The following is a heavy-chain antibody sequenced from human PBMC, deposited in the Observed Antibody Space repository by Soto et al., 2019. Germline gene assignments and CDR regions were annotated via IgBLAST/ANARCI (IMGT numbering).Heavy chain of an antibody. V-gene: IGHV5-51*01. CDR2: IYPGDSDT. Sequence: EVQLVQSGAEVKKPGESLKISCKGSGYSFASSWIGWVRQMPGKGLEWLGIIYPGDSDTRYSPSFQSQVTISVDKSINTASLQGSSLKASDTAMYFCARHAAGNYYDSSGSQVWYFDLWGRGTLVTVSS. D-gene: IGHD3-22*01. J-gene: IGHJ2*01. CDR1: GYSFASSW. CDR3: ARHAAGNYYDSSGSQVWYFDL.